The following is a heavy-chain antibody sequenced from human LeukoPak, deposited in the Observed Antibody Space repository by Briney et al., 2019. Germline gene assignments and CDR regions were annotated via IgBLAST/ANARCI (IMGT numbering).Heavy chain of an antibody. CDR1: FDSLSSQY. V-gene: IGHV4-59*11. D-gene: IGHD4-23*01. CDR3: ATGGYGCNFYWYFDL. CDR2: IFYSGTT. J-gene: IGHJ2*01. Sequence: SETVSLTCPFSFDSLSSQYWSWIRQPPGKGLEWIGYIFYSGTTNYNPSLKSRVTLSIDTSKKEFSLTLTSVTAADTAVYYCATGGYGCNFYWYFDLWGRGTLVTVSS.